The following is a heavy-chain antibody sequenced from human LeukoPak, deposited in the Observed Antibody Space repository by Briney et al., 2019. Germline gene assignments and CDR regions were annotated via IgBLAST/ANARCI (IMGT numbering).Heavy chain of an antibody. D-gene: IGHD4-11*01. CDR3: ARDRGYSNYYFDY. V-gene: IGHV4-61*02. CDR1: GGSISSVGYY. CDR2: IYTSGST. J-gene: IGHJ4*02. Sequence: SETLSLTCTVSGGSISSVGYYWSWIRQPAGKTLEWIGRIYTSGSTNYNPSLKSRVTISVDTSKNQFSLKLSSVTAADTAVYYCARDRGYSNYYFDYWGQGTLVTVSS.